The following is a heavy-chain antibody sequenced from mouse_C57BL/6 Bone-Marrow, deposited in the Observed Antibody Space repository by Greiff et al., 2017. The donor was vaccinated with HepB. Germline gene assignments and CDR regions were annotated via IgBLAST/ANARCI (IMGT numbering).Heavy chain of an antibody. J-gene: IGHJ3*01. CDR3: ARHRQLRLRGFAY. CDR2: ISSGGSYT. CDR1: GFTFSSYG. V-gene: IGHV5-6*02. D-gene: IGHD3-2*02. Sequence: DVMLVESGGDLVKPGGSLKLSCAASGFTFSSYGMSWVRQTPDKRLEWVATISSGGSYTYYPDSVKGRFTISRDNAKNTLYLQMSSLKSEDTAMYYCARHRQLRLRGFAYWGQGTLVTVSA.